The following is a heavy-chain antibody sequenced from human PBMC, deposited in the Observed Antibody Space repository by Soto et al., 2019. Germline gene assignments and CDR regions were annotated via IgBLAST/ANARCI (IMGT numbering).Heavy chain of an antibody. CDR3: AKRIRSYSGYDSFDY. CDR1: GFTFSSYA. CDR2: ISGGGGST. D-gene: IGHD5-12*01. Sequence: EVQLLESGGGLVQPGGFLRLSCAASGFTFSSYAMSWVRQAPGKGLEWVSAISGGGGSTYYADSVKGRFTISRDNSKNTLYLPMNSLRAEDTAVYYCAKRIRSYSGYDSFDYWGQGTLVTVSS. V-gene: IGHV3-23*01. J-gene: IGHJ4*02.